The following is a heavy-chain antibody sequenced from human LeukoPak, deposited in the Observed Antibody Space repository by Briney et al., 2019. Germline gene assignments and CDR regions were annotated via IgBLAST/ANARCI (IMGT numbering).Heavy chain of an antibody. CDR2: IIPNFGTA. CDR3: ARVGDGYNYYFDY. D-gene: IGHD5-24*01. V-gene: IGHV1-69*05. J-gene: IGHJ4*02. CDR1: GGPFSSYA. Sequence: SVKVSFKASGGPFSSYAISRVRPAPGEGLEWMGRIIPNFGTANSEQKFGGRVTITTDDSPSTAYMELSSLRSEDTAVYYCARVGDGYNYYFDYWGQGTLVTVSS.